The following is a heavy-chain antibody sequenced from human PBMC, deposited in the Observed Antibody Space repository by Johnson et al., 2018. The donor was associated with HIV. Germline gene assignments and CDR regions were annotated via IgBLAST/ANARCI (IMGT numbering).Heavy chain of an antibody. D-gene: IGHD5-12*01. V-gene: IGHV3-66*01. CDR1: GFTVSSNY. Sequence: VQLVESGGGVVRPGGSLRLSCAASGFTVSSNYMSWVRQAPGKGLEWVSVIYSGGSTYYADSVKGRFTISRDNSKNTLYLQMGSLRAEDMAVYYCARDESGYDEGFDAFDIWGQGTMVTVSS. J-gene: IGHJ3*02. CDR3: ARDESGYDEGFDAFDI. CDR2: IYSGGST.